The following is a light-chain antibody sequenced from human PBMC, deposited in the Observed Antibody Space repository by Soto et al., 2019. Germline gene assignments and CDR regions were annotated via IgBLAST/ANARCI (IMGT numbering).Light chain of an antibody. CDR1: SSDVGGYNS. Sequence: SPGQSVTVSCIGTSSDVGGYNSVSWYQEHPGKAPKLMIYDVIKRPSGVPDRFSGSKSGNTASLTISGLLAEDEADYYCCSYVGSYSYVFGTGTKVTVL. J-gene: IGLJ1*01. CDR3: CSYVGSYSYV. V-gene: IGLV2-11*01. CDR2: DVI.